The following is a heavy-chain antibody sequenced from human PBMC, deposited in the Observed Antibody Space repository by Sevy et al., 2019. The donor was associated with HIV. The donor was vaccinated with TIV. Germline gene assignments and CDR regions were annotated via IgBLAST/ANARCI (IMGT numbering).Heavy chain of an antibody. D-gene: IGHD3-22*01. V-gene: IGHV1-69*13. Sequence: ASVKVSCKTSGGTFSSYAFSWVRQAPGQGLEWMGEIITIFGTVNYAQKFQGRVTIIADESTSTAYMELSSLRSEDTAVYYCARGITMILGARYYFDYWGQGTLVTVS. CDR2: IITIFGTV. CDR3: ARGITMILGARYYFDY. J-gene: IGHJ4*02. CDR1: GGTFSSYA.